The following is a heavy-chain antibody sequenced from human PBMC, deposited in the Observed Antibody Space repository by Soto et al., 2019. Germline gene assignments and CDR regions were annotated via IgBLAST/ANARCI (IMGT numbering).Heavy chain of an antibody. V-gene: IGHV3-33*01. D-gene: IGHD1-1*01. CDR3: ARGNWNYFYGMDV. Sequence: QVQLVESGGGVVQPGRSLRLSCAASGFTFSSYGMHWVRQAPGKGLEWVAVIWYDGSNKYYADSVKGRFTISRDNSKNTLYLQMSSLRAEDTAVYYCARGNWNYFYGMDVWGQGTTVTVSS. CDR1: GFTFSSYG. J-gene: IGHJ6*02. CDR2: IWYDGSNK.